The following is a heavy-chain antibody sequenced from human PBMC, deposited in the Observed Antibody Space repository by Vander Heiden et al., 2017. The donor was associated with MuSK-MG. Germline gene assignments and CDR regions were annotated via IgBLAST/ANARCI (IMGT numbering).Heavy chain of an antibody. CDR3: ARRGDSGSYDWFDP. D-gene: IGHD1-26*01. CDR1: GGTFRSYA. V-gene: IGHV1-69*01. CDR2: IIPIFGTA. J-gene: IGHJ5*02. Sequence: QVQLGQSGAEVKKPGTSVKVSCKASGGTFRSYAISGVRQAPRQGLEWMGGIIPIFGTATYAQKFQGRVTITADESTSTAYMELSSLRSEDTAVYYCARRGDSGSYDWFDPWGQGTLVTVSS.